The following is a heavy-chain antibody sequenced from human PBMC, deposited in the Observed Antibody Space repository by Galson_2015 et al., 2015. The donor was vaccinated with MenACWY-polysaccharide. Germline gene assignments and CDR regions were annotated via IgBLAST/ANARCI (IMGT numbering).Heavy chain of an antibody. CDR1: GGSISSGSYY. D-gene: IGHD2-21*02. V-gene: IGHV4-61*02. CDR2: IYTSGST. J-gene: IGHJ4*02. CDR3: ARHLRAGHIVVVTRFDY. Sequence: TLSLTCTVSGGSISSGSYYWSWIRQPAGKGLEWIGRIYTSGSTNYNPSLKSRVTISVDTSKNQFSLKLSSVTAADTAVYYCARHLRAGHIVVVTRFDYWGQGTLVTVSS.